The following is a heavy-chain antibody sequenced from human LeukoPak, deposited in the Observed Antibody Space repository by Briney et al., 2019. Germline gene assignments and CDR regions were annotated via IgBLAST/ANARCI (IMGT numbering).Heavy chain of an antibody. J-gene: IGHJ6*01. CDR2: IGGYNGKT. Sequence: ASVKVSCKASGYTSTNYGISWVRQAPGQGLEWMGWIGGYNGKTKYVEKLQGRATMTTDTSTSTAYIELRSLRSDDTAVYYCARDRWSGATGDYHYYYGMDVWGQGTKVIVSS. D-gene: IGHD1-26*01. CDR1: GYTSTNYG. CDR3: ARDRWSGATGDYHYYYGMDV. V-gene: IGHV1-18*01.